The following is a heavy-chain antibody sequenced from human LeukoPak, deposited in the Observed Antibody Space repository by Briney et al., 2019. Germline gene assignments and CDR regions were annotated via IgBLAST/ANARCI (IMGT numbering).Heavy chain of an antibody. D-gene: IGHD3-22*01. CDR1: GFTFSSYA. J-gene: IGHJ4*02. Sequence: GGSLRLSCAASGFTFSSYAMSWVRQAPGKGLEWVSAISGSGGSTYCADSVKGRFTISRDNSKNTLYLQMNSLRAEDTAVYYCAKTLDYYDSSGFDYWGQGTLVTVSS. CDR3: AKTLDYYDSSGFDY. CDR2: ISGSGGST. V-gene: IGHV3-23*01.